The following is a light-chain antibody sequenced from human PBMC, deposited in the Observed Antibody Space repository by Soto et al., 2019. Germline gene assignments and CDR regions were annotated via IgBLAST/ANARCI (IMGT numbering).Light chain of an antibody. V-gene: IGKV3-20*01. CDR2: SAS. CDR1: QSVNSNY. J-gene: IGKJ1*01. Sequence: EIVLTQSPGTLSLSPGERATLSCRAGQSVNSNYLAWYPQRPGQAPRLLIYSASNRVTGIPDRFSGSGSGTDFTLTISRLEPEDFAVYYCQQYGSSVRTFGQGTKVELK. CDR3: QQYGSSVRT.